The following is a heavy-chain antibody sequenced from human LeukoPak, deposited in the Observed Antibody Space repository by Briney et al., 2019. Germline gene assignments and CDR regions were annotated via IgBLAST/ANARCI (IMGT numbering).Heavy chain of an antibody. CDR2: INHSGST. Sequence: SETLSLTCAVYGGSFSGYYWSWIRQPPGKGLEWIGEINHSGSTNYNPSLKSRVTISVDTSKNQFSLKLSSVTAADTAVYYCARAKQQLVDYWGQGTLATVSS. CDR1: GGSFSGYY. J-gene: IGHJ4*02. D-gene: IGHD6-13*01. V-gene: IGHV4-34*01. CDR3: ARAKQQLVDY.